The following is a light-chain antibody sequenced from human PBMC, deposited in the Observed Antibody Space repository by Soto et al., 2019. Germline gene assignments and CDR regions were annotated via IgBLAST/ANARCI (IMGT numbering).Light chain of an antibody. V-gene: IGKV3-11*01. CDR3: QQCSNWPPIA. Sequence: EIVLTQSPATLSLSPGERATLSCRASQSVSYYLAWYQQKRGQAPRLLIYDASKRAHGIPARFSGSGSGTDFTLTISSLEPEEFAVYYCQQCSNWPPIAFGQGTRLEIK. CDR2: DAS. CDR1: QSVSYY. J-gene: IGKJ5*01.